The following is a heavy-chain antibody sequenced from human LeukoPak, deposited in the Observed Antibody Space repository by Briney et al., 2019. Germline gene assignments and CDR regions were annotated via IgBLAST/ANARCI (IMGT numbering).Heavy chain of an antibody. D-gene: IGHD3-10*01. Sequence: GGSLRLSCAASGFNFSSFAMHWVRQAPGKGLEWVAVVRGNGDSTHYADSVKGRFTISRDNSKNTLYLQMNSLRDEDTAVYYCAKGFFGSGSFPHNFDYWGQGTLVTVSS. CDR2: VRGNGDST. J-gene: IGHJ4*02. CDR1: GFNFSSFA. CDR3: AKGFFGSGSFPHNFDY. V-gene: IGHV3-23*01.